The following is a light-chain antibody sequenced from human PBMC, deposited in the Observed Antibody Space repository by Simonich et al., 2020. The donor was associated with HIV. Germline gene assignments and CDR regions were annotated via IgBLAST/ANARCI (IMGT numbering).Light chain of an antibody. Sequence: EIVMTQSPATLSVSPGERVTLSCRASQSISSNLAWYQQKPGQAPRLLIYGASARATGIPARFSGSGSGTEFTLTISSMQSEDFVVYYCQQYHNWPPYTFGQGTKVEIK. V-gene: IGKV3-15*01. CDR3: QQYHNWPPYT. J-gene: IGKJ2*01. CDR2: GAS. CDR1: QSISSN.